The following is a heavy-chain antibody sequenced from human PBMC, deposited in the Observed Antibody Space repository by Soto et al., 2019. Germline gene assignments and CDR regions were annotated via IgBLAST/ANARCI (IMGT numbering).Heavy chain of an antibody. CDR3: ARHNYYDSSGYYQGGVDY. V-gene: IGHV4-34*01. CDR1: GGSFSCYY. J-gene: IGHJ4*02. D-gene: IGHD3-22*01. CDR2: INHSGST. Sequence: SETLSLTCAVYGGSFSCYYWIWIRQPPGKGLEWIGEINHSGSTNYNPSLKSRVTISVDTSKNQFSLKLSSVTAADTAVYYCARHNYYDSSGYYQGGVDYWGQGTLVTVSS.